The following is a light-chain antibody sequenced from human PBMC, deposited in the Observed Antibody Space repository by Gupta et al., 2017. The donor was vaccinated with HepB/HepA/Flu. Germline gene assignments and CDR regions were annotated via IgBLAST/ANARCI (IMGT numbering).Light chain of an antibody. CDR1: ALPKKY. CDR2: KDN. CDR3: QSGDSSVTHQV. Sequence: SYELTQTPSVSVYPGKTARITRSGDALPKKYAYWYKQKPGQAPVLVIYKDNERPSGIPERFSSSSSGTIVTLTISGVQAEDEADYYCQSGDSSVTHQVFGGGTKLTVL. J-gene: IGLJ3*02. V-gene: IGLV3-25*03.